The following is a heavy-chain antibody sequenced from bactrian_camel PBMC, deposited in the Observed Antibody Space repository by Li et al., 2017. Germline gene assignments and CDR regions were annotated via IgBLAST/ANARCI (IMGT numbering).Heavy chain of an antibody. J-gene: IGHJ4*01. CDR2: IDIDGTT. D-gene: IGHD6*01. Sequence: VQLVESGGGSVQAGGSLRLSCSASGYTHDRYCMAWFRQAPGKEREGIAAIDIDGTTTYAESVKGRFTGSRDNAKNTLYLQLNSLKTEDTAMYYCAKRYGGSWKDWGQGTQVTVS. CDR1: GYTHDRYC. V-gene: IGHV3S1*01. CDR3: AKRYGGSWKD.